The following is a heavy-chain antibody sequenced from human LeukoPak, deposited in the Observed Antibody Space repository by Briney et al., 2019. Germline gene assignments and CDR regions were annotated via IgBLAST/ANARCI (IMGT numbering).Heavy chain of an antibody. J-gene: IGHJ6*04. D-gene: IGHD3-10*02. CDR2: ISGSSDYI. V-gene: IGHV3-21*01. CDR1: RFTFSSYS. Sequence: GGFLRLSCAASRFTFSSYSMNWVRQAPGKGLEWVSFISGSSDYIYYADSVKGRFTISRDNAKNSLYLQMNSLRAEDTAVYYCAELGITMIGGVWGKGTTVTISS. CDR3: AELGITMIGGV.